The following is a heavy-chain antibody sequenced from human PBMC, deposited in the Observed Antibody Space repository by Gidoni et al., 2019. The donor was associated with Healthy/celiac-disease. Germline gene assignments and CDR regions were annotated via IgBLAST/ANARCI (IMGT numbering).Heavy chain of an antibody. J-gene: IGHJ4*02. CDR2: IYWNDDK. D-gene: IGHD1-26*01. CDR1: GFSLSTSGVG. Sequence: QITLKESGPTLVKPTQTLTLTCTFSGFSLSTSGVGVGWIRQPPGKALEWLALIYWNDDKRYSPSLKSRLTITKDTSKNQVVLTMTNMDPVDTAAYYCAHRGPWWELQSFDYWGQGTLVTVSS. V-gene: IGHV2-5*01. CDR3: AHRGPWWELQSFDY.